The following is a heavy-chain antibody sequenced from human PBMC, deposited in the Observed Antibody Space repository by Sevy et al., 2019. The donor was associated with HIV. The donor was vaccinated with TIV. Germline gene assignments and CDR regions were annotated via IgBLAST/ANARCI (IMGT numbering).Heavy chain of an antibody. CDR3: ATTKDYYESSGSPFYY. CDR1: GYTLTQLS. Sequence: ASVKVSCKVSGYTLTQLSMHWVRQAPGKGLEWMGSFDPEDGETLYAQKFQGRVTMTEDTSTDTAYMELSSLRSEDTAIYYCATTKDYYESSGSPFYYWGQGTLVTVSS. V-gene: IGHV1-24*01. CDR2: FDPEDGET. D-gene: IGHD3-22*01. J-gene: IGHJ4*02.